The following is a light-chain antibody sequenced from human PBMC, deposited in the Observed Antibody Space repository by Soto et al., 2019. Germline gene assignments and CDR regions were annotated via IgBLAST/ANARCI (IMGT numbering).Light chain of an antibody. CDR1: SSDIGGYYY. CDR2: QVT. CDR3: TSYSSSDIFYV. J-gene: IGLJ1*01. Sequence: QSVLTQPASVSGSPGQSITISCTGTSSDIGGYYYVSWYQHHPGKAPKLLIYQVTNRPSRVSNRFSGSKSGNTASLTISGLQADDKADYYCTSYSSSDIFYVFGTGTKLTVL. V-gene: IGLV2-14*01.